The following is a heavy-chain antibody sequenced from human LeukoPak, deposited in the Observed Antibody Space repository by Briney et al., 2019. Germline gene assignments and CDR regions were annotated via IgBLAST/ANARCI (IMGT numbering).Heavy chain of an antibody. CDR1: GFTFSSYA. D-gene: IGHD7-27*01. CDR3: ASGDPYLLTQIPDV. Sequence: GRSLRLSCAASGFTFSSYAMHWVRQAPGKGLEWVAVISYDGSNKYYADSVKGRFTISRDNSKNTLYLQMNSLRAEDTAVYYCASGDPYLLTQIPDVWGQGTTVTVSS. V-gene: IGHV3-30-3*01. J-gene: IGHJ6*02. CDR2: ISYDGSNK.